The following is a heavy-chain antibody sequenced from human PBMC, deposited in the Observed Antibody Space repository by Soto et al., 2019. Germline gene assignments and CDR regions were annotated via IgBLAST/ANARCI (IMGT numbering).Heavy chain of an antibody. D-gene: IGHD6-6*01. V-gene: IGHV1-18*01. CDR1: GYTFTSYG. CDR2: ISAYNGNT. J-gene: IGHJ4*02. Sequence: APVKVSCKASGYTFTSYGISWVRQAPGQGLEWMGWISAYNGNTNYAQKLQGRVTMTTDTSTSTAYMELRSLRSDDTAVYYCARDAPYSSSSGDFDYLVKRTLVTVSS. CDR3: ARDAPYSSSSGDFDY.